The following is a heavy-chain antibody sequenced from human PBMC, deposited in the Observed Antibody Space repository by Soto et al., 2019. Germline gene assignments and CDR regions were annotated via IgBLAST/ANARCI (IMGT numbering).Heavy chain of an antibody. CDR3: ARCPYDSSGYLVY. D-gene: IGHD3-22*01. V-gene: IGHV3-23*01. CDR1: GFTFSSYA. CDR2: ISGSGGST. J-gene: IGHJ4*02. Sequence: PGGSLRLSCAASGFTFSSYAMSWVRQAPGKGLEWVSAISGSGGSTYYADCVKGRFTISRDNSKSTLYLQMNSLRAQDTAVYYRARCPYDSSGYLVYWRQGTLDTVSS.